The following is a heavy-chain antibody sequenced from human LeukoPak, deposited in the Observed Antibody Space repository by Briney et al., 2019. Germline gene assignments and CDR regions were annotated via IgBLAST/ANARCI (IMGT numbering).Heavy chain of an antibody. J-gene: IGHJ4*02. CDR1: GFTFSDYY. Sequence: GGSLRLSCAASGFTFSDYYMSWIRQAPGKGLEWVSYISSSGSTIYYADSVKGRFTISRDNAKNSLCLQMNSLRAEDTAVYYCATGEDIVVVPAAAGMDYWGQGTLVTVSS. V-gene: IGHV3-11*01. CDR3: ATGEDIVVVPAAAGMDY. CDR2: ISSSGSTI. D-gene: IGHD2-2*01.